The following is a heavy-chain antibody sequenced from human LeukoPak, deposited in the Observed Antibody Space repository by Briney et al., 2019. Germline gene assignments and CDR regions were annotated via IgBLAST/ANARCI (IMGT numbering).Heavy chain of an antibody. D-gene: IGHD3-10*01. V-gene: IGHV4-34*01. Sequence: PSETLSLTCAVYGGSFSGYYWSWIRQPPGKGLEWIGEINHSGSTNYNPSLKSRVTISVDTSKNQFSLKLSSVTAADTAVYYCARVRVPFDYWGQGTLVTVSS. CDR2: INHSGST. CDR1: GGSFSGYY. CDR3: ARVRVPFDY. J-gene: IGHJ4*02.